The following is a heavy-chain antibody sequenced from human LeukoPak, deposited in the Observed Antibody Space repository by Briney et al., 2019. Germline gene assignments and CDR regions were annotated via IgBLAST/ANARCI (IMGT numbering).Heavy chain of an antibody. Sequence: SETLSLTCTVSGDSTSTYYWSWIRQPPGKGLEWIGEINHSGSTNYNPSLKSRVTISVDTSKNQFSLKLSSVTAADTAVYYCARHVRRSRYCSSTSCYQYYFDYWGQGTLVTVSS. J-gene: IGHJ4*02. CDR2: INHSGST. V-gene: IGHV4-34*01. CDR3: ARHVRRSRYCSSTSCYQYYFDY. D-gene: IGHD2-2*01. CDR1: GDSTSTYY.